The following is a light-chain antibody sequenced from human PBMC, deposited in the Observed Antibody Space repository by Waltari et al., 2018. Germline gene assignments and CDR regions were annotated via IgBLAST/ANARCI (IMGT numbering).Light chain of an antibody. V-gene: IGLV2-23*02. CDR3: CSYAGTSTMV. J-gene: IGLJ3*02. CDR2: EVT. Sequence: QSALTQPASVSGSPGMSITISGNGTRRDVGSYHLVSWYQQHPGKAPQLIIFEVTKRPSGVSDRFSGSKSDNTASLTISGLQAEDEADYFCCSYAGTSTMVFGGGTKLTVL. CDR1: RRDVGSYHL.